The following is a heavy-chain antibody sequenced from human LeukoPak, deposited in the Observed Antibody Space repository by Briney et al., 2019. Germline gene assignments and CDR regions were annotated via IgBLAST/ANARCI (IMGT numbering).Heavy chain of an antibody. CDR2: ISSDGSPK. Sequence: GGSLTLSCAASGFTFSNYVMLCLRQAPGKGLEWVAIISSDGSPKSYADSVKGRFSICRDNTKNTLYLEMNSLRAEDTAVYYCAKDQLSRGWSYFDYWGQGTLVTVSS. J-gene: IGHJ4*02. CDR3: AKDQLSRGWSYFDY. CDR1: GFTFSNYV. D-gene: IGHD6-19*01. V-gene: IGHV3-33*06.